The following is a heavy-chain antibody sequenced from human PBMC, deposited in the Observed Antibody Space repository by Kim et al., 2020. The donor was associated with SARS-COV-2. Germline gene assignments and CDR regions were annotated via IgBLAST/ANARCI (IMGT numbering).Heavy chain of an antibody. V-gene: IGHV4-39*02. CDR3: ASAASSWYLFDY. J-gene: IGHJ4*02. CDR2: IFYSGTT. Sequence: SETLSLTCTVSGDSISISGYYWGWIRQPPGKGLEWIGSIFYSGTTYYNPSLKSRVTISVDTSKNHFSLKLTSVTATDAAEYYCASAASSWYLFDYWGQG. D-gene: IGHD6-13*01. CDR1: GDSISISGYY.